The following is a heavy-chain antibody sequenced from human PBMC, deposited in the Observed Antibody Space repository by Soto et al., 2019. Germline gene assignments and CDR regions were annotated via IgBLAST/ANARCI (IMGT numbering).Heavy chain of an antibody. J-gene: IGHJ5*02. CDR1: GFTLSSYS. V-gene: IGHV3-21*01. CDR3: ARDHMIAMVRGVINWFDP. Sequence: GTLRLCCAASGFTLSSYSMNWVRQAPGKGLEWVSSISRSSSYIYYADSVKGRFTISRDNAKNSLYLQMNILRAKDTAVYYCARDHMIAMVRGVINWFDPWGQGTLVTVPS. CDR2: ISRSSSYI. D-gene: IGHD3-10*01.